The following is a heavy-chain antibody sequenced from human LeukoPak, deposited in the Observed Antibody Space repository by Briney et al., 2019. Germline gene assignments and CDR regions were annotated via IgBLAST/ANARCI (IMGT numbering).Heavy chain of an antibody. J-gene: IGHJ4*02. D-gene: IGHD3-10*01. V-gene: IGHV3-33*01. CDR3: ARDIGNFDSGSSNLDY. CDR1: GFTFSSYG. CDR2: IWYDGSKK. Sequence: PGRSLRLSCVASGFTFSSYGMCWVRQAPGKGLEWVAVIWYDGSKKYYGDSVKGRFSVSRDDSKNTLYLQMNSLRAEDTAVYYCARDIGNFDSGSSNLDYWGQGTLVTVSS.